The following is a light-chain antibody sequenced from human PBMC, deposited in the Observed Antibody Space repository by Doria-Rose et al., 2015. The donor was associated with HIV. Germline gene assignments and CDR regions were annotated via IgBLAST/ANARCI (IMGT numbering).Light chain of an antibody. J-gene: IGKJ5*01. CDR2: DAS. Sequence: TQSPGTLSLSPGERATLSCRASQRVQSSYLDWYQQKPGQAPRLLIYDASTRATGIPDRFSGSGSGADFTLTISRLEPEDVAVYYCQQYGTSRGTFGQGTRLEIK. CDR1: QRVQSSY. CDR3: QQYGTSRGT. V-gene: IGKV3-20*01.